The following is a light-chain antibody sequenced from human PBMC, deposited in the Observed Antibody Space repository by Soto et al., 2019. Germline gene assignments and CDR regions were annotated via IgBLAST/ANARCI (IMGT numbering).Light chain of an antibody. CDR3: CSYAGSSTWM. CDR1: SSDVGSYNL. CDR2: EDT. Sequence: QSVLTQPASVSGSPGQSITIYCTGTSSDVGSYNLVSWYQQHPGKAPKIIIYEDTKRPSGVSNRFSGSKFDNTASLTISGLQAEDEADYHCCSYAGSSTWMFGGGTKLTVL. J-gene: IGLJ3*02. V-gene: IGLV2-23*01.